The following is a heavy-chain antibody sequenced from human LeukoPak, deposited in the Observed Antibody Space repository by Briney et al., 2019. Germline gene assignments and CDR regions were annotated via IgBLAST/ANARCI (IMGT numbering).Heavy chain of an antibody. CDR2: IIPVFGTA. Sequence: SVKVSCKASGGTFSSYAISWVRQAPGQGREWMGGIIPVFGTANYAQKFQGRVTITADESTSTAYMELSSLRSEDTAVYYCARGYYGSGSSYYFDYWGQGTLVTVSS. J-gene: IGHJ4*02. CDR1: GGTFSSYA. D-gene: IGHD3-10*01. V-gene: IGHV1-69*13. CDR3: ARGYYGSGSSYYFDY.